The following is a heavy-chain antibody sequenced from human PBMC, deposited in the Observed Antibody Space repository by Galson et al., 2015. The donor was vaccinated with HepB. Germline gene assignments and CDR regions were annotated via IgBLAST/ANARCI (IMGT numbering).Heavy chain of an antibody. CDR2: IKSKTDGGTT. V-gene: IGHV3-15*01. CDR1: GFTFSNAW. D-gene: IGHD3-3*01. CDR3: TADREGPFWNYYYYYMDV. J-gene: IGHJ6*03. Sequence: SLRLSCAASGFTFSNAWMSWVRQAPGKGLEWVGRIKSKTDGGTTDYAAPVKGRFTISRDDSKNTLYLQMNSLKTEDTAVYYCTADREGPFWNYYYYYMDVWGKGTTVTVSS.